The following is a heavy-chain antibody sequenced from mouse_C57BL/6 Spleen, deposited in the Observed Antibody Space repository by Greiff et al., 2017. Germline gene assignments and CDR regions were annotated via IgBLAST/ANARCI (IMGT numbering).Heavy chain of an antibody. CDR3: ARIRWPSYYAMDY. V-gene: IGHV1-69*01. J-gene: IGHJ4*01. Sequence: VQLQQPGAELVMPGASVKLSCKASGYTFTSYWMHWVKQRPGQGLEWIGESDPSDSYTNYNQKFKGKSTLTVDKSSSTAYMQLSSLTSEDSAVYYCARIRWPSYYAMDYWGQGTSVTVSS. CDR2: SDPSDSYT. D-gene: IGHD2-12*01. CDR1: GYTFTSYW.